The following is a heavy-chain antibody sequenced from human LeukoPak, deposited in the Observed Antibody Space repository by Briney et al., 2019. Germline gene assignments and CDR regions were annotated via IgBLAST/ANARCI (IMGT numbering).Heavy chain of an antibody. CDR3: ARVLKQMAELGIIDY. CDR1: GGSFSGYY. V-gene: IGHV4-34*01. D-gene: IGHD5-24*01. J-gene: IGHJ4*02. Sequence: PSETLSLTCAVYGGSFSGYYWSWIRQPPGKGLEWIGEINHSGSTNYNPSLKSRVTISVDTSKNQFSLKLSSVTAADTAVYYCARVLKQMAELGIIDYWGQGTLVTVSS. CDR2: INHSGST.